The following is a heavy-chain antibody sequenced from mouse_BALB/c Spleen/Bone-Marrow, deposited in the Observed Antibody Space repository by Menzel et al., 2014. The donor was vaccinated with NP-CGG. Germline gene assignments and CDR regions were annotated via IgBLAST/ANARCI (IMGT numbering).Heavy chain of an antibody. Sequence: EVMLVESGGGLVKPGGSLKLSCAASGFAFSSYDMSWVRQTPEKRLEWVAYISSGGGSTYYPDTVKGRFTISRDNAKNTLYLQMSSLKSEDTAMYYCARHGGNYVYYAMDYWGQGTSVTVPS. CDR1: GFAFSSYD. V-gene: IGHV5-12-1*01. CDR2: ISSGGGST. D-gene: IGHD2-1*01. CDR3: ARHGGNYVYYAMDY. J-gene: IGHJ4*01.